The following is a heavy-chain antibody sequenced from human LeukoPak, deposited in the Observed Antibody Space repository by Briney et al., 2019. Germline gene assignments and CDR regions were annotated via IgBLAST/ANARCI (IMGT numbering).Heavy chain of an antibody. Sequence: PGGSLRLSCAASGFTFSSYAMHWVRQAPGEGLEWVAVISYDGSNKYYADSVKGRFTISRDNSKNTLYLQMNSLRAEDTAVYYCAGSFYGDFAYYFDYWGQGTLVTVSS. CDR1: GFTFSSYA. J-gene: IGHJ4*02. CDR2: ISYDGSNK. V-gene: IGHV3-30-3*01. CDR3: AGSFYGDFAYYFDY. D-gene: IGHD4-17*01.